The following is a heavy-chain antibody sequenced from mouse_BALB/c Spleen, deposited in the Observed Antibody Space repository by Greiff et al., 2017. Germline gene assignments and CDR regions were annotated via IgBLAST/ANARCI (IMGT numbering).Heavy chain of an antibody. Sequence: EVKLVESGPGLVKPSQSLSLTCSVTGYSITSGYYWNWIRQFPGNKLEWMGYISYDGSNNYNPSLKNRISITRDTSKNQFFLKLNSVTTEDTATYYCARDGDRTTVVANPHFDYWGQGTTLTVSS. V-gene: IGHV3-6*02. D-gene: IGHD1-1*01. CDR1: GYSITSGYY. J-gene: IGHJ2*01. CDR2: ISYDGSN. CDR3: ARDGDRTTVVANPHFDY.